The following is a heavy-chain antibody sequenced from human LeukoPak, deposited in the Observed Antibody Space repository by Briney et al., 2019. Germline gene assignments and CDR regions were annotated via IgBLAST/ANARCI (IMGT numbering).Heavy chain of an antibody. CDR3: TRDSIGGSGCFDP. Sequence: ASVKVPWKAFGDTFNGYDKHWVRQAPGQGLEWMGWINPNSGGTNYAQKFQDRVTMTRDTSISTVYMELSWLRSDDTAIYYCTRDSIGGSGCFDPWGQGTLVTVSS. CDR2: INPNSGGT. CDR1: GDTFNGYD. D-gene: IGHD3-16*01. J-gene: IGHJ5*02. V-gene: IGHV1-2*02.